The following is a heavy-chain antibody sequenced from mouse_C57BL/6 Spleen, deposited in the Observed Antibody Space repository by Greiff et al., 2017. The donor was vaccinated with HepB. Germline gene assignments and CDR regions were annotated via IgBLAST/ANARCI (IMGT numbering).Heavy chain of an antibody. J-gene: IGHJ1*03. D-gene: IGHD1-1*01. Sequence: EVKLMESGGGLVKPGGSLKLSCAASGFTFSSYAMSWVRQTPEKRLEWVATISDGGSYTYYPDNVKGRFTISRDNAKNNLYLQMSHLKSEDTAMYYCARDYGSSYGGYFDVWGTGTTVTVSS. V-gene: IGHV5-4*01. CDR3: ARDYGSSYGGYFDV. CDR2: ISDGGSYT. CDR1: GFTFSSYA.